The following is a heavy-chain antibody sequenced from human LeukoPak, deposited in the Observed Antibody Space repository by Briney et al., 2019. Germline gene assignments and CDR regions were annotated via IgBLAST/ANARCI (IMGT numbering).Heavy chain of an antibody. CDR3: ATVRDIVVGGGPYYFDY. Sequence: VSVKVSCKASGYTFIGYDLHWVRQAPGQGLEWMGWINPHNGDTNYAQKFQGRVTMTRDTSITTAYMELSRLKSDDTAVYYCATVRDIVVGGGPYYFDYWGQGTLVTVSS. CDR2: INPHNGDT. V-gene: IGHV1-2*02. CDR1: GYTFIGYD. D-gene: IGHD2-15*01. J-gene: IGHJ4*02.